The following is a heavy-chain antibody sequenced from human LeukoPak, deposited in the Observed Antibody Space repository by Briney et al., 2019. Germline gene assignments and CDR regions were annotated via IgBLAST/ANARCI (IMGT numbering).Heavy chain of an antibody. D-gene: IGHD1-14*01. J-gene: IGHJ6*02. CDR3: ARDRTDYYGMDV. Sequence: GGSLRLSCAASGFTFSSYAMSWVRQAPGKGLEWVSAISGSGGSTYYADSVKGRFTISRDNSKNTLYLQMNSLRAEDTAVYYCARDRTDYYGMDVWGQGTTVTVSS. CDR1: GFTFSSYA. CDR2: ISGSGGST. V-gene: IGHV3-23*01.